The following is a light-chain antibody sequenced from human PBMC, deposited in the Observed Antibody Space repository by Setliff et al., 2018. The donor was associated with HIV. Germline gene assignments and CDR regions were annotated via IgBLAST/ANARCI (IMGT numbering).Light chain of an antibody. J-gene: IGLJ1*01. CDR2: DNN. Sequence: QSVLTQPPSVSAAPGQKVTISCSGSSSNIGNNYVSWYQQLPGTAPKLLIYDNNKRPSGIPDRFSGSKSGTSATLGIAGLQAEDEADYYCQSYDSSLSGYVFGPGTKVTVL. CDR1: SSNIGNNY. V-gene: IGLV1-51*01. CDR3: QSYDSSLSGYV.